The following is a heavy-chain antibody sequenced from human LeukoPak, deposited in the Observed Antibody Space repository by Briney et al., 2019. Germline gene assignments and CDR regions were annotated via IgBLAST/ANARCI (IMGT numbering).Heavy chain of an antibody. J-gene: IGHJ4*02. CDR3: ARGGIRQTFDN. V-gene: IGHV4-59*01. Sequence: SETLSPTCTVSGGSISTDYWNWIRQPPGKGLEWIGYIYYSGSTNYNPSLKSRVTISVDTSKNQFSLNLTSVTAADTAVYYCARGGIRQTFDNWGQGTLVTVSS. CDR2: IYYSGST. D-gene: IGHD3-3*02. CDR1: GGSISTDY.